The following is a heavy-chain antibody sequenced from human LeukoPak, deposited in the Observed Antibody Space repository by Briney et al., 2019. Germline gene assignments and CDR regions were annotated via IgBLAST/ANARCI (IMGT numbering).Heavy chain of an antibody. V-gene: IGHV3-21*01. J-gene: IGHJ4*02. Sequence: GGSLRLSCAASGFTFSRHWMDWVRQAPGKGLEWIASITSGSSFIVYSDSVKGRFIISRDNAKNSLFLQMNSLRVEDTAFYYCASFRRQQLVDTSDIWGQGTLVTVSS. CDR1: GFTFSRHW. D-gene: IGHD6-13*01. CDR2: ITSGSSFI. CDR3: ASFRRQQLVDTSDI.